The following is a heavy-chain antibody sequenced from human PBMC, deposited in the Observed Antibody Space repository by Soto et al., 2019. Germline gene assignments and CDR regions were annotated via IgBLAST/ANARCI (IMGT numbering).Heavy chain of an antibody. V-gene: IGHV3-30-3*01. Sequence: WGSLRLSCAASGFTFSSYAMNWVRQAPGKGLEWVALISHDGINKYYADSVRGRFTISRDSSTNTLYLQMNSLRAADTAVYYCGGCTSTSCHLGSDYWGQGTLVTVSS. CDR3: GGCTSTSCHLGSDY. CDR2: ISHDGINK. D-gene: IGHD2-2*01. CDR1: GFTFSSYA. J-gene: IGHJ4*02.